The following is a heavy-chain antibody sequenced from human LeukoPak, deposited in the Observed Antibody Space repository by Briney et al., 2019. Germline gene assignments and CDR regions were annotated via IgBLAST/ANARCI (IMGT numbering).Heavy chain of an antibody. CDR2: IYTSVST. D-gene: IGHD6-13*01. CDR3: AREVSSIAAAGPNYYYYYYMDV. Sequence: PSQTLSLTCTVSGGSISSGSYYWSWIRQPAGKGLEWMGRIYTSVSTNYNPSLKSRVTISVDTSKNQFSLKLSSVTAADTAVYYCAREVSSIAAAGPNYYYYYYMDVWGKGTTVTISS. J-gene: IGHJ6*03. V-gene: IGHV4-61*02. CDR1: GGSISSGSYY.